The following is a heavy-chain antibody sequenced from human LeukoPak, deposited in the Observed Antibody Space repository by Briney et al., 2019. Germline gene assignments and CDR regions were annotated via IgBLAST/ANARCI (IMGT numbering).Heavy chain of an antibody. V-gene: IGHV4-38-2*02. J-gene: IGHJ5*02. D-gene: IGHD3-3*01. Sequence: SETLSLTCTVSGYSISSGYYWGWIRQPPGKGLEWIGSIYHSGSTYYNPSLKSRVTISVDTSKNQFSLKLSSVTAADTAVYYCARVAEFDYDFWSGYYTGMSPFDPWGQGTLVTVSS. CDR3: ARVAEFDYDFWSGYYTGMSPFDP. CDR1: GYSISSGYY. CDR2: IYHSGST.